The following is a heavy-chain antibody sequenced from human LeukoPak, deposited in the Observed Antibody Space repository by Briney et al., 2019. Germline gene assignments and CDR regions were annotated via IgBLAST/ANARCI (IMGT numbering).Heavy chain of an antibody. CDR3: ARHPYGDYVSYFDY. CDR1: GGSISSGGYY. Sequence: SETLSLTCTVSGGSISSGGYYWSWVRQHPGKGLEWIGYIYYSGSTYYNPSLKSRVTISVDTSKNQFSLKLSSVTAADTAVYYCARHPYGDYVSYFDYWGQGTLVTVSS. V-gene: IGHV4-31*03. CDR2: IYYSGST. J-gene: IGHJ4*02. D-gene: IGHD4-17*01.